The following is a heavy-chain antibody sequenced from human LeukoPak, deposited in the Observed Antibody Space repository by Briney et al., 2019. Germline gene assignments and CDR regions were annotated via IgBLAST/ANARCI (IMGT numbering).Heavy chain of an antibody. Sequence: SETLSLTCTVSGGSFSNSYWSWIRQPPGKGLEWIGYIYYSGNTNYNPSLKSRVTISVDTSKNQFSLKLSSVTAADTAVYYCARDFGGYCSSTSCYQDAFDIWGQGTMVTVSS. V-gene: IGHV4-59*12. J-gene: IGHJ3*02. D-gene: IGHD2-2*01. CDR2: IYYSGNT. CDR3: ARDFGGYCSSTSCYQDAFDI. CDR1: GGSFSNSY.